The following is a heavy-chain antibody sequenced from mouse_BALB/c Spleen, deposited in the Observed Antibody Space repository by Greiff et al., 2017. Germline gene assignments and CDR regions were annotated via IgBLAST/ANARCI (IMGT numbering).Heavy chain of an antibody. V-gene: IGHV2-9*02. CDR1: GFSLTSYG. CDR2: IWAGGST. J-gene: IGHJ1*01. CDR3: ASFYGSSFYWYFDV. Sequence: VQVVESGPGLVAPSQSLSITCTVSGFSLTSYGVHWVRQPPGKGLEWLGVIWAGGSTNYNSALMSRLSISKDNSKSQVFLKMNSLQTDDTAMYYCASFYGSSFYWYFDVWGAGTTVTVSS. D-gene: IGHD1-1*01.